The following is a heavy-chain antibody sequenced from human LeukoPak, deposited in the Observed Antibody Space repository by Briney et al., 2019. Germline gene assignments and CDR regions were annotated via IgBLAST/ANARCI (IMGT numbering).Heavy chain of an antibody. CDR1: GFTFSSYA. V-gene: IGHV3-7*01. J-gene: IGHJ4*02. D-gene: IGHD1-26*01. CDR3: AIAVGWELGY. Sequence: GSLRLSCSASGFTFSSYAMHWVRRAPGKGLGWVANIDQDESERNYVDSAKGRFTISRDGAKNSVYLQMNSLKDEDTAVYYCAIAVGWELGYWGQGTLVTVSS. CDR2: IDQDESER.